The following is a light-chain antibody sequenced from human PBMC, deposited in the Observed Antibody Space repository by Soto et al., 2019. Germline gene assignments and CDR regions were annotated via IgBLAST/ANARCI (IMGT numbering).Light chain of an antibody. Sequence: AIQMTQSPSSLSASVGDRVTITCRASQDIGNDLGWYQQKPGTAPKLLIYTASSVQSGVPSRFSGSGSGTDFTLTILSLQPEDVATYYCLQDYNYPRTFGQGTKLEFK. CDR2: TAS. J-gene: IGKJ2*01. CDR3: LQDYNYPRT. V-gene: IGKV1-6*01. CDR1: QDIGND.